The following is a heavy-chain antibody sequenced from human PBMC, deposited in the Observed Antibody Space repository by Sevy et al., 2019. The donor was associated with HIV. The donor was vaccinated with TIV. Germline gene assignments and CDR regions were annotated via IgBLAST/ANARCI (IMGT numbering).Heavy chain of an antibody. CDR2: ITSSRSYI. Sequence: GGSLRLSCAASGFTFSSYSRNWVRQAPGKGLEWVSSITSSRSYIYYADPVKGRFTISRDNAKNSLYLQMNILRAEDMAVYYCARDTIVVVPAASDTYYYYYGMDVWGQGTTVTVSS. CDR1: GFTFSSYS. CDR3: ARDTIVVVPAASDTYYYYYGMDV. V-gene: IGHV3-21*01. J-gene: IGHJ6*02. D-gene: IGHD2-2*01.